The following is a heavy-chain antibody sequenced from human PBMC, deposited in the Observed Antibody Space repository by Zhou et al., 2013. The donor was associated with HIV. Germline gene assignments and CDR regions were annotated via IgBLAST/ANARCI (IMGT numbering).Heavy chain of an antibody. Sequence: QVQLVQSAAEVKNPGASVTVSCKASGYTFTSYFMHWLRQAPGQGLEWVGWINPNNGGTNHAQNFQGRVTMTGDTSINTAYMEVTRLRYDDTAVYYCARGKGDYGSSSWYYGMDVWGQGTTVTVSS. J-gene: IGHJ6*02. CDR2: INPNNGGT. V-gene: IGHV1-2*02. CDR3: ARGKGDYGSSSWYYGMDV. D-gene: IGHD6-6*01. CDR1: GYTFTSYF.